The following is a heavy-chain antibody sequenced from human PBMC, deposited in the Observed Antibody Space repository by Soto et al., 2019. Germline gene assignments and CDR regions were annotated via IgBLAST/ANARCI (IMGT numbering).Heavy chain of an antibody. CDR3: ARYRRILVWLDP. Sequence: PSETLSLTCTVSGGSISSYYWSWIRQPPGKGLEWIGYIYYSGSTNYNPSLKSRVTISVDTSKNQFSLKLSSVTAADTAVYDCARYRRILVWLDPWGQGTLVTVSS. V-gene: IGHV4-59*01. CDR2: IYYSGST. CDR1: GGSISSYY. D-gene: IGHD1-26*01. J-gene: IGHJ5*02.